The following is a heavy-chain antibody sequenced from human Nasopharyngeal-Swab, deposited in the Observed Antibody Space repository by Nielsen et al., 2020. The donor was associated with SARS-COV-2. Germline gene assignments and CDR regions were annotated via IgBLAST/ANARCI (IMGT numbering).Heavy chain of an antibody. J-gene: IGHJ4*02. CDR1: GFTFSSYA. CDR3: AKVPEKYYYGSGRGYFDY. D-gene: IGHD3-10*01. CDR2: VSGSGGST. V-gene: IGHV3-23*01. Sequence: RGSLRLSCAVSGFTFSSYAMSWVRQAPGKGLEWVSVVSGSGGSTYYADSVKGRFTISRDNSKNTLYLQMNSLRVEDTAVYYCAKVPEKYYYGSGRGYFDYWGQGTLVTVSS.